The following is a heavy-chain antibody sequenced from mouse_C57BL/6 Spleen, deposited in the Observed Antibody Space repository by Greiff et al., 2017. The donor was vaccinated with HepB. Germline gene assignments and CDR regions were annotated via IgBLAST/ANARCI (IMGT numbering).Heavy chain of an antibody. CDR3: ARGGDYYGSSYFDY. J-gene: IGHJ2*01. CDR1: GYTFTDYN. Sequence: EVKLVESGPELVKPGASVKMSCKASGYTFTDYNMHWVKQSHGKSLEWIGYINPNNGGTSYNQKFKGKATLTVNKSSSTAYMELRSLTSEDSAVYYCARGGDYYGSSYFDYWGQGTTLTVSS. D-gene: IGHD1-1*01. CDR2: INPNNGGT. V-gene: IGHV1-22*01.